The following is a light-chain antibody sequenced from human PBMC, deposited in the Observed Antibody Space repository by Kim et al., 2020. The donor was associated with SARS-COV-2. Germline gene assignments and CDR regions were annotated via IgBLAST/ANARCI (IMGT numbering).Light chain of an antibody. Sequence: PVKAARITCGGNNIGSKSVHWYLQKPGQAPVLVIYYDSDRPSGIPERFSGSNSGNTATLTISRVEAGDEADYYCQVWDSSSDHRVFGGGTKLTVL. V-gene: IGLV3-21*04. J-gene: IGLJ3*02. CDR2: YDS. CDR1: NIGSKS. CDR3: QVWDSSSDHRV.